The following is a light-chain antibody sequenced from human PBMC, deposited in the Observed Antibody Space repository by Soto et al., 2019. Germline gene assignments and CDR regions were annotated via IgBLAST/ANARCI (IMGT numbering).Light chain of an antibody. J-gene: IGKJ5*01. CDR1: QSASSSY. Sequence: EIVLTQSPGTLSLSPGERATLSCRASQSASSSYLAWYQQKPGQAPRLLIYGASSRATGIPDRFSGSGSGTDFTLTISRLEPEDFAVYYCQQYGSSPRITFGQGTRLEIK. CDR2: GAS. CDR3: QQYGSSPRIT. V-gene: IGKV3-20*01.